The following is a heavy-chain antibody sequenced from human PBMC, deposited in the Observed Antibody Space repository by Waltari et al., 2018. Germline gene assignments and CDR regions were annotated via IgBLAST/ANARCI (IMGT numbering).Heavy chain of an antibody. CDR3: ARVRLRSSEFDP. D-gene: IGHD6-25*01. Sequence: EVQLVESGGGLVQPGGSLSLSCPAPGFPFSSYSLNWFRQAPGKGLEWVSYISSSSSTIYYADSVKGRFTISRDNAKNSLYLQMNSLRAEDTAVYYCARVRLRSSEFDPWGQGTLVTVSS. J-gene: IGHJ5*02. CDR1: GFPFSSYS. CDR2: ISSSSSTI. V-gene: IGHV3-48*04.